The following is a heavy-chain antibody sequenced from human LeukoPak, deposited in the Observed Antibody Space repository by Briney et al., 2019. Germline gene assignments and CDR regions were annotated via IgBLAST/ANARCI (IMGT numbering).Heavy chain of an antibody. V-gene: IGHV3-23*01. CDR2: ISGSSGST. CDR3: AKVPDRPDY. J-gene: IGHJ4*02. CDR1: GFTFSSYA. Sequence: AGTLRLSCTASGFTFSSYAMSWVRQPPRKGLERVSAISGSSGSTYYADSVKGRFTISRDNSKNTLYLQMNSLRAEDTAVYYCAKVPDRPDYWGQGTLVTVSS. D-gene: IGHD1-14*01.